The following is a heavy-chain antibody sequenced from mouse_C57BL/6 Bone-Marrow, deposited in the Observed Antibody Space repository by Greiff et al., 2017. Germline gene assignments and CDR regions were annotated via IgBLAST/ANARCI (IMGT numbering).Heavy chain of an antibody. D-gene: IGHD1-1*01. J-gene: IGHJ4*01. CDR3: ARSDYYGFYAMDY. V-gene: IGHV1-26*01. Sequence: EVQLQQSGPELVKPGASVKISCKASGYTFTDYYMNWVKQSHGKSLEWIGDINPNNGGTSYNQKFKGKATLTVDKSSSTAYMELRSLTSEDSAVYYCARSDYYGFYAMDYWGQGTSVTVSS. CDR1: GYTFTDYY. CDR2: INPNNGGT.